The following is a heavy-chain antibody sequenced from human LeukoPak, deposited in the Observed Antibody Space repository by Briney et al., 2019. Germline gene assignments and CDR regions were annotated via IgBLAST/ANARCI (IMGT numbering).Heavy chain of an antibody. J-gene: IGHJ4*02. V-gene: IGHV3-23*01. CDR2: ISNNGGYT. Sequence: GGSLRLSCAASGFTFSSYWMSWVRQAPGRGLEWVSAISNNGGYTYYADSVQGRFTISRDNSKSTLCLQMNSLRAEDTAVYYCAKQLGYCSDGSCYFPYWGQGTLVTVSS. CDR3: AKQLGYCSDGSCYFPY. CDR1: GFTFSSYW. D-gene: IGHD2-15*01.